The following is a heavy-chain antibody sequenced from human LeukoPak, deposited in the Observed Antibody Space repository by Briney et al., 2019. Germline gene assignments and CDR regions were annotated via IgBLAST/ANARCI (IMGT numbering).Heavy chain of an antibody. CDR3: ASGLLGLGYSYGPSYYYYYMDV. CDR2: IYYSGST. V-gene: IGHV4-59*01. Sequence: SETLSLTCTVSGGSISSYYWSWIRQPPGKGLEWIGYIYYSGSTNYNPSLKSRVTISVDTSKNQFSLKLSSVTAADTAVYYCASGLLGLGYSYGPSYYYYYMDVWGKGTTVTVSS. J-gene: IGHJ6*03. CDR1: GGSISSYY. D-gene: IGHD5-18*01.